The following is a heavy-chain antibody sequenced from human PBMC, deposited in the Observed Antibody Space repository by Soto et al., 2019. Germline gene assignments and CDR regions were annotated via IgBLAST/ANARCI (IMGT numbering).Heavy chain of an antibody. CDR1: GGSISSGGYS. D-gene: IGHD3-10*01. J-gene: IGHJ4*02. Sequence: LSLTCAVSGGSISSGGYSWSWIRQPPGKGLEWIGYIYHSGSTYYNPSLKSRVTISVDRSRNQFSLKLSSVTAADTAVYYCASRNYYGSGSYHYYFDYWGQGTLVTVSS. CDR2: IYHSGST. CDR3: ASRNYYGSGSYHYYFDY. V-gene: IGHV4-30-2*01.